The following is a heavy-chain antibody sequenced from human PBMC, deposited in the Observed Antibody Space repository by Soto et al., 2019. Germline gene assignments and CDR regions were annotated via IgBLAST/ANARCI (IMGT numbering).Heavy chain of an antibody. CDR1: GVSIGSHDW. V-gene: IGHV4-4*02. Sequence: QVQLQESGPGLVKPSGTLSLTCAVSGVSIGSHDWWTWVRQPPGKGPEWIGESHQSGITNYNSSLETRATISVHNSTTHFSLPQSSATVADTAVYYCAPRETGRVYWGQGTLVTVSS. CDR2: SHQSGIT. CDR3: APRETGRVY. D-gene: IGHD1-26*01. J-gene: IGHJ4*02.